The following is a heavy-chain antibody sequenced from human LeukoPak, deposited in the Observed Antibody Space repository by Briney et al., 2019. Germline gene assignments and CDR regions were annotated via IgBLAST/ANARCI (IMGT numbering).Heavy chain of an antibody. D-gene: IGHD3-16*01. CDR2: ISAYNGNT. V-gene: IGHV1-18*04. CDR3: ARKRPGGVLFDY. CDR1: GYSFTSYW. J-gene: IGHJ4*02. Sequence: GESLKISCKGSGYSFTSYWIGWVRQAPGQGLEWMGWISAYNGNTNYAQELQGRVAMTTDTSTSTAYMELRSLRSDDTAVYYCARKRPGGVLFDYWGQGTLVTVSS.